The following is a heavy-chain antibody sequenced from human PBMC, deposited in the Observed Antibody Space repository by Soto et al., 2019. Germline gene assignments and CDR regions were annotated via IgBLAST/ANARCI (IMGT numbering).Heavy chain of an antibody. CDR1: GGSISSGDYY. Sequence: PSETLSLTCTFSGGSISSGDYYWSWIRQPPGKGLEWIGYIYYSGSTYYNPSLKSRVTISVDTSKNQFSLKLSSVTAADTAVYYCARGSYYYHSSDYYHYWGQGTLVRVSS. D-gene: IGHD3-22*01. CDR3: ARGSYYYHSSDYYHY. CDR2: IYYSGST. V-gene: IGHV4-30-4*01. J-gene: IGHJ4*02.